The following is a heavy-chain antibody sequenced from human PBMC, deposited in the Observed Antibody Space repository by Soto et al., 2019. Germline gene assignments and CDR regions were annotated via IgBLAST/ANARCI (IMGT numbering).Heavy chain of an antibody. CDR3: ARAVGARLYYLDY. D-gene: IGHD1-26*01. J-gene: IGHJ4*02. Sequence: QVQLQESGPGLVRPSETLSLTCTVSSDSISSYYWIWIRQSPGKGLEWIGYTDYSGNTNYNPSLKSRDTIYGDTSKNQCSLRLGSVTAADTAVYYCARAVGARLYYLDYWGQGTLVTVSS. V-gene: IGHV4-59*08. CDR1: SDSISSYY. CDR2: TDYSGNT.